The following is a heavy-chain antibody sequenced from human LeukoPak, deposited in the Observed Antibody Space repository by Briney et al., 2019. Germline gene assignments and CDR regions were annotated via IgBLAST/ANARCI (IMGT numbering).Heavy chain of an antibody. V-gene: IGHV3-23*01. CDR3: AKHGYSSSWYCHFDY. D-gene: IGHD6-13*01. CDR1: GFTFSNYA. J-gene: IGHJ4*02. Sequence: GGSLRLSCAASGFTFSNYAMTWVRQAPGKGREGVSSISTSGGTTYYTDSVTGRFTISRDNSKNTLYLQMNSLRAEDTAVYYCAKHGYSSSWYCHFDYWGQGTLVTVSS. CDR2: ISTSGGTT.